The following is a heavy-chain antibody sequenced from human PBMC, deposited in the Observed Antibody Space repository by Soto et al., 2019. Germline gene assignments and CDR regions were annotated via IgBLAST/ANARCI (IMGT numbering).Heavy chain of an antibody. V-gene: IGHV3-64D*06. J-gene: IGHJ3*02. Sequence: TGGSLSLSCSASGFPFSSYAMHWVRQGPGKGLEYVSSISNNGGSTYYADSVNGRFAVFRDNSKNTLDLQLSSLRVEDTAFYYCVKALSARYNSAKAFDIWGQGTMVTVSS. CDR1: GFPFSSYA. CDR2: ISNNGGST. CDR3: VKALSARYNSAKAFDI. D-gene: IGHD2-2*02.